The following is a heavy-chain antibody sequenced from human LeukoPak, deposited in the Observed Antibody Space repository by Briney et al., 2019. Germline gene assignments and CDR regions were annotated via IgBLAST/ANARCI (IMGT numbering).Heavy chain of an antibody. CDR3: ARDDGGNPYYYYYYMDV. V-gene: IGHV1-69*06. CDR1: GGTFSSYA. CDR2: IIPIFGTA. Sequence: ASVKVSCKASGGTFSSYAISWVRQAPGQGLEWMGGIIPIFGTANYAQKFQGRVTITADKSTSTAYMELSSLRSEDTAVYYCARDDGGNPYYYYYYMDVWGKGTTVTVSS. D-gene: IGHD4-23*01. J-gene: IGHJ6*03.